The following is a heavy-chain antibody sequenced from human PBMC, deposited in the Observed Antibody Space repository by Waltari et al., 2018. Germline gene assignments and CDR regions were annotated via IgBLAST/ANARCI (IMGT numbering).Heavy chain of an antibody. CDR3: ARGDIVVVICAFDI. CDR1: GFTCSSYW. J-gene: IGHJ3*02. V-gene: IGHV3-7*01. D-gene: IGHD3-22*01. CDR2: IKQDGSEK. Sequence: EVQLVESGGGLVQPGGSLRLSCAASGFTCSSYWMSWVRQAQGKGLEWVANIKQDGSEKYYVDSVKGRFTISRDNAKNSLYLQMNSLRAEDTAVYYCARGDIVVVICAFDIWGQGTMVTVSS.